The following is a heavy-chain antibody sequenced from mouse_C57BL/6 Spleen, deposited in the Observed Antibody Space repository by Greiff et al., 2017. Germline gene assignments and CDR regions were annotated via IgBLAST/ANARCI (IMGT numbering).Heavy chain of an antibody. CDR3: ASGDSSGP. CDR1: GYTFTSYG. J-gene: IGHJ2*01. CDR2: IYPRSGNT. D-gene: IGHD3-2*02. V-gene: IGHV1-81*01. Sequence: VKLMESGAELARPGASVKLSCKASGYTFTSYGISWVKQRTGQGLEWIGEIYPRSGNTYYNEKFKGKATLTADKSSSTAYMELRSLTSEDSAVYFCASGDSSGPWGQGTTLTVSS.